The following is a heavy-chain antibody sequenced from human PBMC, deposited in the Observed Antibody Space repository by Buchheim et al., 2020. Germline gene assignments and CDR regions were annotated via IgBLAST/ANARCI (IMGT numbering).Heavy chain of an antibody. V-gene: IGHV1-69*04. J-gene: IGHJ6*02. CDR3: ARGGVVVVPAATYGMDV. D-gene: IGHD2-2*01. CDR2: IIPILGIA. Sequence: VKKPGSSVKVSCKASGGTFSSYAISWVRQAPGQGLEWMGRIIPILGIANYAQKFQGRVTITADKSTSTAYMELSSLRSEDTAVYDCARGGVVVVPAATYGMDVWGQGTT. CDR1: GGTFSSYA.